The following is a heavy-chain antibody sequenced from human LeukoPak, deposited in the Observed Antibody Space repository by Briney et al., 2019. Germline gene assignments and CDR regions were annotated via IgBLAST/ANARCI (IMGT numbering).Heavy chain of an antibody. CDR3: AGPWDQVGFDP. CDR1: GYTFTGYY. CDR2: IYPKTGGT. Sequence: AAVKVSCKASGYTFTGYYLHWVRQAPGQGLEWMGWIYPKTGGTSYAQKFQGRVTMTRDTSISTAYMELIGLRSDDTAVYYCAGPWDQVGFDPWGQGTLVSVSS. D-gene: IGHD1-26*01. V-gene: IGHV1-2*02. J-gene: IGHJ5*02.